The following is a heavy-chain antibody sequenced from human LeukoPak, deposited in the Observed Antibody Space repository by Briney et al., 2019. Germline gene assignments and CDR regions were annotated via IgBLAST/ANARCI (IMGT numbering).Heavy chain of an antibody. J-gene: IGHJ3*02. V-gene: IGHV3-21*01. Sequence: PGGSLRLSCAASEFTFSSYAMNWVRQAPGKGLEWVSSISSSSSYIYYADSVKGRFTISRDNAKNSLYLQMNSLRAEDTAVCYCARGTSYGSGSYYFQDAFDIWGQGTMVTVSS. CDR2: ISSSSSYI. CDR3: ARGTSYGSGSYYFQDAFDI. D-gene: IGHD3-10*01. CDR1: EFTFSSYA.